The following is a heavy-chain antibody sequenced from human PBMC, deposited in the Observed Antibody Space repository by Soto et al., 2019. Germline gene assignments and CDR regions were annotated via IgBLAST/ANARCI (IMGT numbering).Heavy chain of an antibody. CDR3: ARDIGDYDILTGPFDY. D-gene: IGHD3-9*01. CDR1: GCTFTSYA. J-gene: IGHJ4*02. CDR2: INAGNGNT. Sequence: ASVKVSCKASGCTFTSYAMHWVRQAPGQRLEWMGWINAGNGNTKYSQKFQGRVTITRDTSASTAYMELSSLRSEDTAVYYCARDIGDYDILTGPFDYWGQGTLVTVSS. V-gene: IGHV1-3*01.